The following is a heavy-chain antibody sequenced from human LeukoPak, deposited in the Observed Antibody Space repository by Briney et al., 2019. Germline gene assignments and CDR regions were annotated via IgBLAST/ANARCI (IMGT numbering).Heavy chain of an antibody. CDR3: AKGITGTGSYSVADH. CDR2: ISGSGGST. Sequence: GGSLRLSCAASGFTFSGYGMSWVRQAPGKGLEWVSAISGSGGSTYYADSVKGRFTISRDNSKNTLYLQMNSLRAEDTAVYYCAKGITGTGSYSVADHWGQGILVTVSS. V-gene: IGHV3-23*01. J-gene: IGHJ4*02. D-gene: IGHD1-26*01. CDR1: GFTFSGYG.